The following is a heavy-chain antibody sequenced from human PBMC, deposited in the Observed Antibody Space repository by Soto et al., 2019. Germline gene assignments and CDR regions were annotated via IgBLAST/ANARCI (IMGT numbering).Heavy chain of an antibody. CDR3: ARIAAAGTSDAFDI. CDR1: GYTFTGYY. V-gene: IGHV1-2*04. Sequence: PSVKVSCKASGYTFTGYYMHWVRQAPGQGLEWMGWINPNSGGTNYAQKFQGWVTMTRDTSISTAYMELSRLRSDDTAVYYCARIAAAGTSDAFDIWGQGTMVTVSS. J-gene: IGHJ3*02. CDR2: INPNSGGT. D-gene: IGHD6-13*01.